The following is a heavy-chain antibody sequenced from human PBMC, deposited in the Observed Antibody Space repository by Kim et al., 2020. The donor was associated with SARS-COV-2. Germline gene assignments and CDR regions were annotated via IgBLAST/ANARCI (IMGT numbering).Heavy chain of an antibody. CDR2: INPSGGST. V-gene: IGHV1-46*01. D-gene: IGHD3-10*01. Sequence: ASVKVSCKASGYTFTSYYMHWVRQAPGQGLEWMGIINPSGGSTSYAQKFQGRVTMTRDTSTSTVYMELSSLRSEDTAVYYCARDPELGRWFGELFYGLDAGWFDPWGQGTLVTVSS. CDR3: ARDPELGRWFGELFYGLDAGWFDP. J-gene: IGHJ5*02. CDR1: GYTFTSYY.